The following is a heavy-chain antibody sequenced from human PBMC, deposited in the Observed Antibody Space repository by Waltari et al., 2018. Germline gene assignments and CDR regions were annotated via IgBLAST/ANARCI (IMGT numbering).Heavy chain of an antibody. J-gene: IGHJ6*02. V-gene: IGHV4-61*01. CDR1: GGSVSSSSSY. D-gene: IGHD3-22*01. CDR2: IYYIGST. Sequence: QVQLQESGPGLVKPSETLSLTCTVSGGSVSSSSSYWSWIRQPPGGGLEWIGDIYYIGSTNYNPSVKSRVSISVDTSKNQFSLKLSSVTAADTAVYYCARGPYYYDSSGYYYYYGMDVWGQGTTVTVSS. CDR3: ARGPYYYDSSGYYYYYGMDV.